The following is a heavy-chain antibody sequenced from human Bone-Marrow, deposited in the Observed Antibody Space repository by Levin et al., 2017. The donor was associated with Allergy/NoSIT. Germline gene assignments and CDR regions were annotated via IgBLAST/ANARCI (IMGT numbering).Heavy chain of an antibody. CDR3: ARDPAVTRDGYFDL. CDR2: INPNNGAT. Sequence: GESLKISCKASGFAFTDYYMHWVRQAPGQGLEWLGWINPNNGATKYALKFQDRVTMTRDTSISTAYMEFRRLRSDDTAVFDCARDPAVTRDGYFDLWGGGTLVSVSS. J-gene: IGHJ2*01. D-gene: IGHD4-17*01. V-gene: IGHV1-2*02. CDR1: GFAFTDYY.